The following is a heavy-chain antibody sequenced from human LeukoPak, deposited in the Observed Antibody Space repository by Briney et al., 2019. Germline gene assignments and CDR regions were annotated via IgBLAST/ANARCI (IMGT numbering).Heavy chain of an antibody. D-gene: IGHD6-19*01. CDR2: IGKNGNLV. CDR3: AKLWDSSGWTRGAFDI. V-gene: IGHV3-11*01. J-gene: IGHJ3*02. CDR1: GFTFSDFY. Sequence: GGSLRLSCAASGFTFSDFYMSWVRQAPGKGLEWISYIGKNGNLVDYADSVKGRFTVSRDNTKNLMFLQMNSLRAEDTAVYYCAKLWDSSGWTRGAFDIWAKGQWSPSLQ.